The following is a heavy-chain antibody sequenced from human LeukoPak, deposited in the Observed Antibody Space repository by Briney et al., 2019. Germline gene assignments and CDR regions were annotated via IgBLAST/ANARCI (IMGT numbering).Heavy chain of an antibody. J-gene: IGHJ5*02. V-gene: IGHV4-59*01. CDR1: GGSISSYY. CDR3: PRESFGGSPLVP. D-gene: IGHD2-15*01. Sequence: KSSETLSLTCTVSGGSISSYYWSWIRQPPGKGLEWIGYIYTSGSTNYNPSLKSRVTISVDTSKNQFSLKLGSVTAADTAVYYCPRESFGGSPLVPWGQGTLVTVSS. CDR2: IYTSGST.